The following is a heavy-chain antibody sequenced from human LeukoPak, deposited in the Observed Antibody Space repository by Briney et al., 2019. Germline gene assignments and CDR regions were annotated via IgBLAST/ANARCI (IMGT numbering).Heavy chain of an antibody. CDR2: INPNSGGT. J-gene: IGHJ4*02. CDR3: AREGIQLWLRLRAAGVSDY. V-gene: IGHV1-2*02. CDR1: GGTFSNYA. D-gene: IGHD5-18*01. Sequence: GASVKVSCKASGGTFSNYAISWVRQAPGQGLEWMGWINPNSGGTNYAQKFQGRVTMTRDTSISTAYMELSRLRSDDTAVYYCAREGIQLWLRLRAAGVSDYWGQGTLVTVSS.